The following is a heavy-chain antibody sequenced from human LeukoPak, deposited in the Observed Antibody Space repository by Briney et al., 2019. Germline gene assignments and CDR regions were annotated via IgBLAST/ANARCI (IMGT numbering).Heavy chain of an antibody. V-gene: IGHV1-18*01. D-gene: IGHD2-2*01. CDR3: AGGYCSSTSCSEDWFDP. CDR2: ISAYNGNT. Sequence: GASVKVSCMPPRYTFTSYGIRWVPHAPGQGLEWMGWISAYNGNTNYAQKLQGRVTMTTDTSTSTAYMELRSLRSDDTAVYYCAGGYCSSTSCSEDWFDPWGQGTLVTVSS. J-gene: IGHJ5*02. CDR1: RYTFTSYG.